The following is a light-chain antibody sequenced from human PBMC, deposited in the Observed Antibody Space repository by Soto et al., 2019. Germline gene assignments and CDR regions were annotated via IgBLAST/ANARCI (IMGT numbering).Light chain of an antibody. CDR1: QSVNSW. Sequence: DIQMTQSPSSLSASVGDRVTITCRASQSVNSWLAWYQQKPGKAPKLLIYDASSLEGGVPSRFSGSGSGTEFTLTISSLQPDDFATYYCQQYNSYWTFGQGTKVDI. CDR2: DAS. J-gene: IGKJ1*01. V-gene: IGKV1-5*01. CDR3: QQYNSYWT.